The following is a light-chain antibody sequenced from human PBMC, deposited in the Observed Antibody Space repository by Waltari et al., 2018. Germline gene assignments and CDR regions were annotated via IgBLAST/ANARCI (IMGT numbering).Light chain of an antibody. J-gene: IGLJ2*01. V-gene: IGLV3-25*03. Sequence: SYELTQPPSVSVSPGQTARITCSGDALPKQYAYWYQQKPGQAPVLVIYKDSERPSGIPGRFSGTSSGTTGTLTTSGVQAEDEADYYCQSADSSGTYHVVFGGGTKLTVL. CDR1: ALPKQY. CDR3: QSADSSGTYHVV. CDR2: KDS.